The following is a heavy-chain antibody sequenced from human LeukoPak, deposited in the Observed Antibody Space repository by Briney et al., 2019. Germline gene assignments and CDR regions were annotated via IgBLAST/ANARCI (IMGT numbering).Heavy chain of an antibody. J-gene: IGHJ4*02. Sequence: SETLSLTCTVSGGSISSYYWSWIRQPPGKGLEWIGYIYYSGSTNYNPSLKSRVTISVDTSKNQFSLKLSSVTAADTAVYYCAKYGIVVAGKGLPDWWGQGTLVTVSS. CDR3: AKYGIVVAGKGLPDW. CDR1: GGSISSYY. CDR2: IYYSGST. D-gene: IGHD6-19*01. V-gene: IGHV4-59*08.